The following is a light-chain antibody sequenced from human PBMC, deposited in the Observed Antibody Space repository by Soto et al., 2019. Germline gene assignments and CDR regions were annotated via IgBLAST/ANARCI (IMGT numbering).Light chain of an antibody. CDR1: SSNIGGGYD. CDR2: GNS. V-gene: IGLV1-40*01. Sequence: QAVVTQPPSVSGAPGQRVTISCTGSSSNIGGGYDVHWYQQLPGTAPKLLIYGNSNRPSGVPDRFSGSKSGTSASLAITGHQAEDEADYYCQSYDSSLSGNVVFGGGTKLTVL. CDR3: QSYDSSLSGNVV. J-gene: IGLJ2*01.